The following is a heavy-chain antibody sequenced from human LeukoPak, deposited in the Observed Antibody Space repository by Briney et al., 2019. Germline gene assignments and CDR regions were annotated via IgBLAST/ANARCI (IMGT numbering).Heavy chain of an antibody. D-gene: IGHD1-26*01. V-gene: IGHV3-7*01. Sequence: PGGSLRLSCAASGFTFSSYWMSWVRQAPGKGLEWVANIKQDGSEKYYVDSVKGRFTTSRDNAKNSLYLQMNSLRAEDTAVYYCAGDPPGGSYFDHYFDYWGQGTLVTVSS. CDR1: GFTFSSYW. CDR3: AGDPPGGSYFDHYFDY. J-gene: IGHJ4*02. CDR2: IKQDGSEK.